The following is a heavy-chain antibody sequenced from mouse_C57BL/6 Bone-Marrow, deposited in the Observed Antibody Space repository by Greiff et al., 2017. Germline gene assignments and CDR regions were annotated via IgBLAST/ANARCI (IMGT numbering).Heavy chain of an antibody. Sequence: QVQLQQSGAELARPGASVKLSCKASGYTFTSYGISWVKQRTGQGLEWIGEIYPRSGNTYYNEKFKGKATLTADKSSSTAYMELRRLTSEDSAVYFCAREVAYDGYYLAYWGQGTLVTVSA. CDR2: IYPRSGNT. CDR3: AREVAYDGYYLAY. J-gene: IGHJ3*01. D-gene: IGHD2-3*01. V-gene: IGHV1-81*01. CDR1: GYTFTSYG.